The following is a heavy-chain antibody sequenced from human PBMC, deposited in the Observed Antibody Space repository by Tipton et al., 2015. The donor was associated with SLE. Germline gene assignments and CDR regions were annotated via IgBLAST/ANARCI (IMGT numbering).Heavy chain of an antibody. D-gene: IGHD5-12*01. CDR3: ARHNSGSVVWFDP. V-gene: IGHV4-34*01. CDR2: IYHSGSI. J-gene: IGHJ5*02. Sequence: TLSLTCAVSGGSFSGYYWSWIRQPPGKGLEWIGSIYHSGSIYYNPTLKSRVTILVDTSKNQFSLKLSSVTAADTAVYYCARHNSGSVVWFDPWGQGTLVTVSS. CDR1: GGSFSGYY.